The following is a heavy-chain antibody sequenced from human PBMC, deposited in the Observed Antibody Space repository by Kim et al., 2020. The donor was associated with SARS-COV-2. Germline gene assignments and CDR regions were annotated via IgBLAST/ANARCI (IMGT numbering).Heavy chain of an antibody. CDR3: ARETNRAFDI. CDR2: YN. V-gene: IGHV6-1*01. J-gene: IGHJ3*02. Sequence: YNEYAVCGKSRITITPDTSKNQFSLPLNSVTPEDTAVYYCARETNRAFDIWGQGTMVTVSS.